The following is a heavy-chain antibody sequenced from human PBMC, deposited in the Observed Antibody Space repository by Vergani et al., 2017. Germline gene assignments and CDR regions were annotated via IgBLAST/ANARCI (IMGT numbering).Heavy chain of an antibody. CDR2: IYYSGST. CDR3: ARAPRLEWLLGAFDI. V-gene: IGHV4-31*03. J-gene: IGHJ3*02. CDR1: GGSISSGGYY. D-gene: IGHD3-3*01. Sequence: QVQLQESGPGLVKPSQTLSLTCTVSGGSISSGGYYWSWIRQHPGKGLEWIGYIYYSGSTYYNPSLKSRVTRSVDTSKNQFSLKLSSVTAADTAVYYCARAPRLEWLLGAFDIWGQGTMVTVSS.